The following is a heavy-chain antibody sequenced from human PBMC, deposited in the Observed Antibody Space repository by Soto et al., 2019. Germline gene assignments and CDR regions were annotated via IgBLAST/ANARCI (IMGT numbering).Heavy chain of an antibody. D-gene: IGHD5-18*01. CDR1: GFTFSTYS. CDR3: ARVPGYSYGYGDV. J-gene: IGHJ6*02. Sequence: EVQLVESGGGLVQPGGSLRLSCAASGFTFSTYSMNWVRQAPGKGLEWVSHISSSSSPIYYADSVKGRFTISRDNAKNSLYLQMYSLRDKDTAVYYCARVPGYSYGYGDVWGQGTTVTVSS. CDR2: ISSSSSPI. V-gene: IGHV3-48*02.